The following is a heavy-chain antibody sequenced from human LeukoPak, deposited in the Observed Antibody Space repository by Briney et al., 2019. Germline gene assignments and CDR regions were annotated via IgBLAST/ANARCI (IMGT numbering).Heavy chain of an antibody. J-gene: IGHJ4*02. D-gene: IGHD2-15*01. V-gene: IGHV1-8*01. CDR1: GYTFTSYD. CDR2: MNPKSGNT. CDR3: ARGLRVVIGGSLPWYYFDY. Sequence: ASVKVSCKASGYTFTSYDINWVRQATGQGLEWMGWMNPKSGNTGYAQNFQGRVTMTRNASMSTAYMELRSLRSEDTAVYYCARGLRVVIGGSLPWYYFDYWGQGSLVTVSS.